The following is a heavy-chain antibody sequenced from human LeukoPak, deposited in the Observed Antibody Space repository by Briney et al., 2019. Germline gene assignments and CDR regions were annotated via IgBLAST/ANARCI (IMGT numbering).Heavy chain of an antibody. CDR2: IIPILGIA. D-gene: IGHD5-12*01. V-gene: IGHV1-69*10. CDR3: ARSPYSGYDFGIPNYFDY. CDR1: GGTFSSYA. Sequence: VKVSCKASGGTFSSYAISWVRQAPGQGLEWMGRIIPILGIANYAQKSQGRVTITADKSTSTAYMELSSLRSEDTAVYYCARSPYSGYDFGIPNYFDYWGQGTLVTVSS. J-gene: IGHJ4*02.